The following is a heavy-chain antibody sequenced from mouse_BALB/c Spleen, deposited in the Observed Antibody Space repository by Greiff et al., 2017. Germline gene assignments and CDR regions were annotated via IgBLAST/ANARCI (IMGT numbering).Heavy chain of an antibody. CDR3: ARTYYGSSLYYFDY. CDR1: GDSITSGY. Sequence: EVQLVESGPSLVKPSQTLSLTCSVTGDSITSGYWNWIRKFPGNKLEYMGYISYSGSTYYNPSLKSRISITRDTSKNQYYLQLNSVTTEDTATYYCARTYYGSSLYYFDYWGQGTTLTVSS. CDR2: ISYSGST. J-gene: IGHJ2*01. V-gene: IGHV3-8*02. D-gene: IGHD1-1*01.